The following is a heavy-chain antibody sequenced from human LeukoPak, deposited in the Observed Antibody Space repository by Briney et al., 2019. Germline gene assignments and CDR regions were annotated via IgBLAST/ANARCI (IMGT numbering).Heavy chain of an antibody. D-gene: IGHD5-12*01. CDR1: GGSISSYY. Sequence: SETLSLTCTVSGGSISSYYWSWIRHPPGKGLEWIGYMYYSGNTKYNPSLKSRVTISGDTSKKQFSLKLSSVTAADTAVYYCARGYSGYDPTYFDYWGQGTLVTVSS. CDR3: ARGYSGYDPTYFDY. J-gene: IGHJ4*02. V-gene: IGHV4-59*01. CDR2: MYYSGNT.